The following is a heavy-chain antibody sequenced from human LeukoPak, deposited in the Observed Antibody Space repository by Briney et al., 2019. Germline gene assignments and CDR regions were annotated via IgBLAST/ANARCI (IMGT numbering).Heavy chain of an antibody. V-gene: IGHV6-1*01. CDR1: GDSVSSNSVT. D-gene: IGHD2-2*01. CDR3: AKRLTQYDCFDP. Sequence: SQTLSLTCAISGDSVSSNSVTWNWIRQSPSRGLEWLGRTYYRSTWYNDYAVSVRGRITVNPDTSKNQFSLHLNSVTPEDTAVYYCAKRLTQYDCFDPWGQGILVTVSS. CDR2: TYYRSTWYN. J-gene: IGHJ5*02.